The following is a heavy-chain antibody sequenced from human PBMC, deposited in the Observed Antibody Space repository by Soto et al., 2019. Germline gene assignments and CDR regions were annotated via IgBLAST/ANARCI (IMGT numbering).Heavy chain of an antibody. CDR2: TSPRTGGA. D-gene: IGHD3-10*01. J-gene: IGHJ5*01. CDR1: GYTFTAYY. CDR3: ARSSGSYSKWFDS. V-gene: IGHV1-2*02. Sequence: ASVKVSCKTSGYTFTAYYMHWLRQAPGHGLEWLGWTSPRTGGAKYSHKFQGRVSMTRNTSITTAYMELTGLSTDDTAVYYCARSSGSYSKWFDSWAREPWSPSPQ.